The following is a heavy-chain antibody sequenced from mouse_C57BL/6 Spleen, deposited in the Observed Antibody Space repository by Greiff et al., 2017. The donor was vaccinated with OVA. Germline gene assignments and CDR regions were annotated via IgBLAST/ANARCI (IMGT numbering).Heavy chain of an antibody. J-gene: IGHJ3*01. D-gene: IGHD6-1*01. V-gene: IGHV1-15*01. CDR1: GYTFTDYE. CDR2: IDPETGGT. Sequence: VQLMESGAELVRPGASVTLSCKASGYTFTDYEMHWVKQTPVHGLEWIGAIDPETGGTAYNQKFKGKAILTADKSSSTAYMELRSLTSEDSAVYYCTGSRGFAYWGQGTLVTVSA. CDR3: TGSRGFAY.